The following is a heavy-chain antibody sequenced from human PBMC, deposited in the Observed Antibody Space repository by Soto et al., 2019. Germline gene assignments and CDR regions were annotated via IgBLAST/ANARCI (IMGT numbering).Heavy chain of an antibody. CDR3: AGTDLRFLEWLNQDYYYMDV. CDR2: ISAYNGNT. V-gene: IGHV1-18*01. J-gene: IGHJ6*03. CDR1: RDGFTSKS. Sequence: VEACSKAPRDGFTSKSSRSVYQAHEQGLEWMGWISAYNGNTNYAQKLQGRVTMTTDTSTSTAYMELRSLRSDDTAVYYCAGTDLRFLEWLNQDYYYMDVWAKGPRSPSP. D-gene: IGHD3-3*01.